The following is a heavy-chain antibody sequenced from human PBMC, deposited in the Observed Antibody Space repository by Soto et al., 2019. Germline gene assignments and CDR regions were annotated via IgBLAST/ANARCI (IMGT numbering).Heavy chain of an antibody. CDR1: GVTVCSYG. J-gene: IGHJ4*02. CDR3: AREISSRYYDSSGKQGY. D-gene: IGHD3-22*01. V-gene: IGHV3-30*03. CDR2: ISYDGSNK. Sequence: GGSPRICCPACGVTVCSYGMDAVRQDPGKELERVAVISYDGSNKYYADSVKGRFTISRDNSKNTLYLQMNSLRAEDTAIYFCAREISSRYYDSSGKQGYWGQGTLVTVSS.